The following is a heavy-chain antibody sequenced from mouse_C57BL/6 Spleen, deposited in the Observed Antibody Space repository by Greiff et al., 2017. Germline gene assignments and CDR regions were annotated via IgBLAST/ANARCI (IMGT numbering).Heavy chain of an antibody. CDR2: IDPSDSYT. CDR3: ARNYGREMDY. CDR1: GYTFTSYW. J-gene: IGHJ4*01. V-gene: IGHV1-59*01. D-gene: IGHD1-1*01. Sequence: VQLQQPGAELVRPGTSVKLSCKASGYTFTSYWMHWVKQRPGQGLEWIGVIDPSDSYTNYNQKFKGKATLTVDTSSSTAYMQLSSLTSEDSAVYYCARNYGREMDYWGQGTSVTVSS.